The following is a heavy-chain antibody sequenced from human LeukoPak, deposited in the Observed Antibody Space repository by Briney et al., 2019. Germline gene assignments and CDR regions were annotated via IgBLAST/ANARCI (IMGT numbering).Heavy chain of an antibody. CDR1: GFTFSSYS. Sequence: GGSLRLSCAASGFTFSSYSMNWVRRAPGKGLEWVPSISSSSSYIYYADSVKGRFTISRDNAKNSLYLQMNSLRAEDTAVYYCARASGYTSGWYDDAFDIWGQGTMVTVSS. V-gene: IGHV3-21*01. CDR2: ISSSSSYI. CDR3: ARASGYTSGWYDDAFDI. J-gene: IGHJ3*02. D-gene: IGHD6-19*01.